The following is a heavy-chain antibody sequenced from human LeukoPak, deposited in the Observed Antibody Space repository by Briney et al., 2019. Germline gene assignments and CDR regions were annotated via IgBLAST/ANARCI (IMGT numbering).Heavy chain of an antibody. CDR2: IYYSGST. CDR1: GGSISSYY. Sequence: SETLSLTCTVSGGSISSYYWSWIRQPPGKGLEWIGYIYYSGSTNYNPSLKSRVTISVDTSKNQFSLKLSSVTAADTAVYYCARTSEGYCRAGSCWDYYYYMDVWGKGTTVTVSS. CDR3: ARTSEGYCRAGSCWDYYYYMDV. V-gene: IGHV4-59*01. J-gene: IGHJ6*03. D-gene: IGHD2-15*01.